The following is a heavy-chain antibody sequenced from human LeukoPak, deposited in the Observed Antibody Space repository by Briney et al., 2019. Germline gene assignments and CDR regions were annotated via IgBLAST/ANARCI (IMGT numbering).Heavy chain of an antibody. Sequence: SGTLSVTCTVSGDSLTLYYGGCIRQPPGEGLGWSGHIYYNGSTNYRPSLKSRVTISVDTYKDQFSLNLSSVTAADTAVYYCARADYYYDSSGYTYLFDYWGQGILVTVSS. D-gene: IGHD3-22*01. CDR3: ARADYYYDSSGYTYLFDY. V-gene: IGHV4-59*01. CDR1: GDSLTLYY. J-gene: IGHJ4*02. CDR2: IYYNGST.